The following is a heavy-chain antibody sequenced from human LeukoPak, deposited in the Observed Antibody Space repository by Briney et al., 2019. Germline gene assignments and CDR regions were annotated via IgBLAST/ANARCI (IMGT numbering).Heavy chain of an antibody. Sequence: PSETLSLTCTVSGGSISSYYWSCIRQPPGKGLEWIGYIYYSGSTNYNPSLKSRVTISVDTSKNQFSLKPSSVTAADTAVYCCARASAARHFDYWGQGTLVTVSS. D-gene: IGHD6-6*01. CDR1: GGSISSYY. J-gene: IGHJ4*02. V-gene: IGHV4-59*01. CDR3: ARASAARHFDY. CDR2: IYYSGST.